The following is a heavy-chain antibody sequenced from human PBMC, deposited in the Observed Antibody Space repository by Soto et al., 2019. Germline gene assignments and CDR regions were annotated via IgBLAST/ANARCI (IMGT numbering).Heavy chain of an antibody. CDR2: ISYDGSNK. V-gene: IGHV3-30*18. Sequence: GGSLRLSCAASGFTFSSYGMHWVHQAPGKGLEWVAVISYDGSNKYYADSVKGRFTISRDNSKNTLYLQMNSLRAEDTAVYYCAKSEYSSSRYVVYWGQGTLVTVSS. J-gene: IGHJ4*02. CDR1: GFTFSSYG. D-gene: IGHD6-13*01. CDR3: AKSEYSSSRYVVY.